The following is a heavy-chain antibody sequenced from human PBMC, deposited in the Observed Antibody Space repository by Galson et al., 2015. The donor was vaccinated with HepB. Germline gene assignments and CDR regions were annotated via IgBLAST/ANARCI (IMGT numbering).Heavy chain of an antibody. CDR1: GFIFDKFA. CDR3: AKLGIPMLPTWFDP. D-gene: IGHD3-10*01. V-gene: IGHV3-23*01. Sequence: SLRLSCAASGFIFDKFAMSWVRQGPGKGLEWVAGISGSGGDTYYANFVKGRFTISRDNSKNVLYLQLNSLSAEDTALYYCAKLGIPMLPTWFDPRGQGTPVIVSS. J-gene: IGHJ5*02. CDR2: ISGSGGDT.